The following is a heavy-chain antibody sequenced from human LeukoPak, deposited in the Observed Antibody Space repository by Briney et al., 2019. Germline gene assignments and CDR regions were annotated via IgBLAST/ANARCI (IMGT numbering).Heavy chain of an antibody. V-gene: IGHV3-23*01. D-gene: IGHD3-10*01. CDR3: AGEGSERTFNFDN. CDR1: GFALTDYP. CDR2: ISGGRSDT. J-gene: IGHJ4*01. Sequence: GGSLRLSCAVSGFALTDYPMSWVRQAPGNGLDWVSSISGGRSDTFYAASVKGRFTISRDNSKNTLYLQMSSLRAEDTAFYYCAGEGSERTFNFDNWGHGTLVTVSS.